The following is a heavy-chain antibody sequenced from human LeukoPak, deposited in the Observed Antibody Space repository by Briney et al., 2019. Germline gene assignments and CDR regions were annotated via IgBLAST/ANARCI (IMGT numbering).Heavy chain of an antibody. CDR3: AKVRYSSGWYSYYFDY. CDR1: GFTFDDYA. CDR2: ISWNSGSI. Sequence: GGSLRLSCAASGFTFDDYAMHWVRQAPGKGLEWVSGISWNSGSIGYADSVKGRFTISRDNAKNSLYLQMNSLRAEDTALYYCAKVRYSSGWYSYYFDYWGQGTLVTVSS. V-gene: IGHV3-9*01. D-gene: IGHD6-19*01. J-gene: IGHJ4*02.